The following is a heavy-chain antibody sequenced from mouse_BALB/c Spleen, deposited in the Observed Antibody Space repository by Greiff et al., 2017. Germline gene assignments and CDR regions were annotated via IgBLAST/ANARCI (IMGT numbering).Heavy chain of an antibody. CDR2: IWAGGST. J-gene: IGHJ1*01. CDR1: GFSLTSYG. CDR3: ARGGTTDWYFDV. V-gene: IGHV2-9*02. Sequence: VHLVESGPGLVAPSQSLSITCTVSGFSLTSYGVHWVRQPPGKGLEWLGVIWAGGSTNYNSALMSRLSISKDNSKSQVFLKMNSLQTDDTAMYYCARGGTTDWYFDVWGAGTTVTVSS. D-gene: IGHD1-1*01.